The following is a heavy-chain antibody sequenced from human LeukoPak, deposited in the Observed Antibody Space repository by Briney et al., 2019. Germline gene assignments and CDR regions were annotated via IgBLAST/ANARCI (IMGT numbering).Heavy chain of an antibody. Sequence: SETLSLTCTVSGGTISTYYWSWIRQPAGMGLEWIGRIYTSGSTYYNPSLKSRVTMSVDTSMNQFSLNLSSVTAADTAVYYCARGRGVYHYDSSGYYYYMDVWGKGTTVTVSS. V-gene: IGHV4-4*07. CDR1: GGTISTYY. CDR3: ARGRGVYHYDSSGYYYYMDV. D-gene: IGHD3-22*01. J-gene: IGHJ6*03. CDR2: IYTSGST.